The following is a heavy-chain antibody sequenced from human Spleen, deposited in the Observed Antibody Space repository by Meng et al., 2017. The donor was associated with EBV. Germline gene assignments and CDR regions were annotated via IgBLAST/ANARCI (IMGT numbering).Heavy chain of an antibody. CDR1: GGSFRGNY. Sequence: QVGAGQLKPSETLSLTCAANGGSFRGNYWSWIRQPPGKGLEWIGEINESGGTQYNPSLKSRVTISIDKSKNQVSLKLTSVTAADTAVYYCAQRERWGLDPWGQGTLVTVSS. J-gene: IGHJ5*02. D-gene: IGHD3-16*01. CDR2: INESGGT. CDR3: AQRERWGLDP. V-gene: IGHV4-34*02.